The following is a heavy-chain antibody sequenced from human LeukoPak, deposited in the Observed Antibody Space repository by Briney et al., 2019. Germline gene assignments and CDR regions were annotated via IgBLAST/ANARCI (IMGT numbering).Heavy chain of an antibody. Sequence: PGRSLRLSCAASGFTFSSYGMHWVRQAPGKGLEWVSSLSSSRSYIYYADSVKGRFTISRDNAKNSLYLEMNSLRAEDTAVYYCAKIRLLWFGEFIRDAFDIWGQGTMVTVSS. CDR2: LSSSRSYI. D-gene: IGHD3-10*01. CDR3: AKIRLLWFGEFIRDAFDI. J-gene: IGHJ3*02. V-gene: IGHV3-21*01. CDR1: GFTFSSYG.